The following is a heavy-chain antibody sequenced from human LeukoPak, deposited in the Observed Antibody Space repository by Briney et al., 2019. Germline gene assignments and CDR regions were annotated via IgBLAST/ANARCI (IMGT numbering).Heavy chain of an antibody. Sequence: ASVKVSCKASGYTLTGYYMHWVRQAPGQGLEWMGWINPNSGGTNYAQKFQGWVTMTRDTSISTAYMELSRLRSDDTAVYYCAREDGAYCSGGSCSGGMDVWGQGTTVTVSS. CDR3: AREDGAYCSGGSCSGGMDV. D-gene: IGHD2-15*01. J-gene: IGHJ6*02. CDR2: INPNSGGT. CDR1: GYTLTGYY. V-gene: IGHV1-2*04.